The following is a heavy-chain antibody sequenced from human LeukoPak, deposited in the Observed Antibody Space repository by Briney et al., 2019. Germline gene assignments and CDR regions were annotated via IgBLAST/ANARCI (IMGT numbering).Heavy chain of an antibody. CDR1: GLTVSSNY. Sequence: PGGSLRLSCAASGLTVSSNYMSWVRQAPGKGLEWVSVIYTGGSSYYADSVKGRFTISRDNSKNTLYLQMSGLRAEDTAVYHCATFDWLETFAFDYWGRGTLVTVSS. J-gene: IGHJ4*02. V-gene: IGHV3-53*01. D-gene: IGHD3-9*01. CDR3: ATFDWLETFAFDY. CDR2: IYTGGSS.